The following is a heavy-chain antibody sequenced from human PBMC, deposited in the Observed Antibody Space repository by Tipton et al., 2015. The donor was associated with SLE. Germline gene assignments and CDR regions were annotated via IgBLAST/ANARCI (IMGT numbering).Heavy chain of an antibody. D-gene: IGHD2-15*01. V-gene: IGHV5-10-1*01. J-gene: IGHJ4*02. CDR3: ARCAAYCSGGSCFDC. Sequence: SPSFQGHVTISADKSISTAYLQWSSLKASDTAMYYCARCAAYCSGGSCFDCWGQGTLVTVSS.